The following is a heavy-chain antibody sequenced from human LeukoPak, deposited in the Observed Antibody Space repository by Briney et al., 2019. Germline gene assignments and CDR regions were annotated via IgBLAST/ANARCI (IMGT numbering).Heavy chain of an antibody. CDR3: ARGGSDIVVVHGMDV. CDR2: ISSSSSYI. D-gene: IGHD2-2*01. CDR1: GFTFSSYS. J-gene: IGHJ6*02. Sequence: PGGSLRLSCAASGFTFSSYSMSWVRQAPGKGLEWVSSISSSSSYIYYADSVKGRFTISRDNAKNSLYLQMNSLRAEDTAVYYCARGGSDIVVVHGMDVWGQGTTVTVSS. V-gene: IGHV3-21*01.